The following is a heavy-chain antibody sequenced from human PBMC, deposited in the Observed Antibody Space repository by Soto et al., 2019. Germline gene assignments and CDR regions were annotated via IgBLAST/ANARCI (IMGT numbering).Heavy chain of an antibody. CDR3: AREGGYSGYDSPNYYYYYMDV. Sequence: GASVKLSCKASGYTITSCCISWVRQAPGQGLEWMGWISAYNGNTNYAQKLQGRVTMTTDTSTSTAYMELRSLRSDDTAVYYCAREGGYSGYDSPNYYYYYMDVWGKGTTVTVSS. CDR1: GYTITSCC. V-gene: IGHV1-18*01. D-gene: IGHD5-12*01. CDR2: ISAYNGNT. J-gene: IGHJ6*03.